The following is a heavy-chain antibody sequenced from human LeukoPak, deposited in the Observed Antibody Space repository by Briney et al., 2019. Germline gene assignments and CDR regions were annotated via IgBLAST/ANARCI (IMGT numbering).Heavy chain of an antibody. CDR1: GGSFSGYH. Sequence: PSEALSLTCAVHGGSFSGYHWNWLRQSPGRGLGWIGEINDRGHTNDNPSLESRVTISVDTSKKQFSLKLSSVAAADTAVYYCARDPTTVVTTPYYFDFWGQGTLVTVSS. J-gene: IGHJ4*02. CDR2: INDRGHT. V-gene: IGHV4-34*01. D-gene: IGHD4-23*01. CDR3: ARDPTTVVTTPYYFDF.